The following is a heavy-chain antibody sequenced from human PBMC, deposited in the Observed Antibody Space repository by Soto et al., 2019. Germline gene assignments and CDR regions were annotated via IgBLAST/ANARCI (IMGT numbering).Heavy chain of an antibody. CDR3: AHGSGWLSDY. CDR1: GFSLSTSAVG. D-gene: IGHD6-19*01. V-gene: IGHV2-5*01. J-gene: IGHJ4*02. Sequence: QITLKESGPTLMKPTQTLTLTCTFSGFSLSTSAVGVNWIRQPPGKALEWLALIYWNDDKYYTPSLSGRLTITKDTSKNRVVPTMTNMNPVDTATYYCAHGSGWLSDYWGQGILVTVSS. CDR2: IYWNDDK.